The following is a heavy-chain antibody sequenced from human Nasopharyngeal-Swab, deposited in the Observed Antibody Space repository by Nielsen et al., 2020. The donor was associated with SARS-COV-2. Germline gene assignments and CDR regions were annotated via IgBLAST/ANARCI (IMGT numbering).Heavy chain of an antibody. CDR2: IYYSGST. J-gene: IGHJ6*02. V-gene: IGHV4-39*07. CDR3: VGSSWYGDYYYYYGMDV. D-gene: IGHD6-13*01. Sequence: ESLKISCTVSGGSISSSSYYWGGIRQPPGKGLEWIGSIYYSGSTYYNPSLKSRVTISVDTSKNQFSLKLGSVTAADTAVYYCVGSSWYGDYYYYYGMDVWGQGTTVTVSS. CDR1: GGSISSSSYY.